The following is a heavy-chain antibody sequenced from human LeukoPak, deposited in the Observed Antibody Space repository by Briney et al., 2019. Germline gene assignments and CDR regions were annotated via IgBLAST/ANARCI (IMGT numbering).Heavy chain of an antibody. V-gene: IGHV4-39*07. CDR3: ARSLGHYQSGGYIFVDH. D-gene: IGHD5-18*01. J-gene: IGHJ4*02. CDR1: GGSLISRSYY. CDR2: LSSGGNT. Sequence: SESLSLTCTVSGGSLISRSYYWGWIRQPRGKGLEWFASLSSGGNTYSNSSLECRFSISLDTSKNQFSLTLTSGTAADTAVYYCARSLGHYQSGGYIFVDHWGQGALVTVSS.